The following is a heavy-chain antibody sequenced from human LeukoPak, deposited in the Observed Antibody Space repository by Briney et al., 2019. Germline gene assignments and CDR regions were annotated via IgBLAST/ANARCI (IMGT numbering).Heavy chain of an antibody. Sequence: ASVKVSCKASGYTFTSYGISWVRQAPGQGLEWMGWISAYNGNTNYAQKLQGRVTMTTDTSTSTAYMELRSLRSDDTAVYYCAVGSTVICSSTSCYRSHYYMDVWGKGTTVTVSS. J-gene: IGHJ6*03. CDR3: AVGSTVICSSTSCYRSHYYMDV. V-gene: IGHV1-18*01. CDR1: GYTFTSYG. CDR2: ISAYNGNT. D-gene: IGHD2-2*01.